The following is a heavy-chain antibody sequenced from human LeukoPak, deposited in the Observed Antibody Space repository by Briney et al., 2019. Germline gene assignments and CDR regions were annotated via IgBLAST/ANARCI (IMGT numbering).Heavy chain of an antibody. CDR1: GYTLTELS. Sequence: ASVNVSCKVSGYTLTELSMHWVRQAPGKGLEWMGGFDPEGGETIYAQKFQGRVTMTEDTSTDTAYMELSSLRSEDTAVYYCATDLYDSIPSNAFDIWGQGTMVTVSS. J-gene: IGHJ3*02. D-gene: IGHD3-22*01. CDR3: ATDLYDSIPSNAFDI. CDR2: FDPEGGET. V-gene: IGHV1-24*01.